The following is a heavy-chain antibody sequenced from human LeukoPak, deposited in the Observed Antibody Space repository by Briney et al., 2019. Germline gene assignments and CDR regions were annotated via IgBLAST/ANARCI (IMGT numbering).Heavy chain of an antibody. CDR2: ISSVGHNK. CDR3: AKENNTLGDAYNFLTWFFDL. J-gene: IGHJ2*01. Sequence: RPGGSLRHSCSASGFSFSAYAMHWVRQAPGKGLEWVAIISSVGHNKYYADSVKGRFTISRDNSNNTLYLQMNSLRPEDTAIYFCAKENNTLGDAYNFLTWFFDLWGRGTLVTVSS. D-gene: IGHD5-24*01. V-gene: IGHV3-30*04. CDR1: GFSFSAYA.